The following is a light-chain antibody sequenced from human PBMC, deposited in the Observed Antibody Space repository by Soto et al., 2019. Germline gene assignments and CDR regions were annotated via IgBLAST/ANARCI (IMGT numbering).Light chain of an antibody. V-gene: IGLV2-23*02. CDR1: SSDFGNYNL. J-gene: IGLJ1*01. CDR3: CSFTSSNTHV. CDR2: EVN. Sequence: QSVLTQPASVSGSPGQSITISCTGTSSDFGNYNLVSWYQQHPGKVPKLILFEVNKRPSGVSGRFSGSKSGNTASLTISGLQAEDEADYYCCSFTSSNTHVFGTGTKLPVL.